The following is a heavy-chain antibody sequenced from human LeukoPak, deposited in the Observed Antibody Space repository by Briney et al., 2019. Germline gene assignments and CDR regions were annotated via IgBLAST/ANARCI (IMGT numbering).Heavy chain of an antibody. J-gene: IGHJ5*02. Sequence: PSETLSLTCAIYGVSFSGYYWSWIRQPPGKGLEWIGEINHSGSTNYNPSLNSRVTISVDTSKNQFSLKLSSVIATDTAVYYCVGLVVPGWFDPWGQGTLVTVSS. CDR1: GVSFSGYY. CDR3: VGLVVPGWFDP. D-gene: IGHD2-15*01. CDR2: INHSGST. V-gene: IGHV4-34*01.